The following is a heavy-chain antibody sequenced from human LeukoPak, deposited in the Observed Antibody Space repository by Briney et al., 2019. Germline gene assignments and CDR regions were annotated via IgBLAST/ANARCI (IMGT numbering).Heavy chain of an antibody. D-gene: IGHD6-13*01. CDR3: ARATSGTSTFQH. CDR1: GYSFTSNW. J-gene: IGHJ1*01. Sequence: GESLKISCKGSGYSFTSNWIGWVRQMAGKGLEWMGTIYPVDSDTRYSPPFQGQVTISVDKSISTAYLQWSSLKASDTAIYYCARATSGTSTFQHWGQGTLVTVSS. V-gene: IGHV5-51*01. CDR2: IYPVDSDT.